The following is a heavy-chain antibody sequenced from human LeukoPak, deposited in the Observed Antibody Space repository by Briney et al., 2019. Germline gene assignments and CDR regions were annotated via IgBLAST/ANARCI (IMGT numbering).Heavy chain of an antibody. J-gene: IGHJ4*02. CDR1: GFTFSSYA. Sequence: GGSLRLSCAASGFTFSSYAMSWVRQAPGKGLEWVSTISGRGGSTYYADSVKGRFTISRDNSKNTLYLQMNSLRAEDTAVYYCAKASYSQGPAYYFDYWGQGTLVTVSS. CDR3: AKASYSQGPAYYFDY. D-gene: IGHD2-21*01. CDR2: ISGRGGST. V-gene: IGHV3-23*01.